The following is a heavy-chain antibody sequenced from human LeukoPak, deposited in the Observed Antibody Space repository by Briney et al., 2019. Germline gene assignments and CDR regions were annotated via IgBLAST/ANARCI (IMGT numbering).Heavy chain of an antibody. CDR1: GVTFSSDS. Sequence: PGGSLRLSCAASGVTFSSDSRNWVRQGPGKGLERVSSISSSSSYIYYADSVKCRCTISRDNDKNSLYLQMNSLTAEDTALYFCARSDNRYYFDSWGQGTLVTVSS. J-gene: IGHJ4*02. CDR2: ISSSSSYI. D-gene: IGHD5-24*01. CDR3: ARSDNRYYFDS. V-gene: IGHV3-21*01.